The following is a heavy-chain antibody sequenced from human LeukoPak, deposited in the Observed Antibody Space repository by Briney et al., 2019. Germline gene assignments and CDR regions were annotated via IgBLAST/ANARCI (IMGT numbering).Heavy chain of an antibody. D-gene: IGHD3-22*01. CDR3: AKYYYDSSGYYDAAPLDS. V-gene: IGHV3-23*01. CDR1: GFTFSTYA. Sequence: GGSLRLSCAASGFTFSTYAMSWVRQAPGKGLEWVSSISDNAYTTYYADSVRGWFTISRDNPKNTLYLQMIGLRAEDTAIYFCAKYYYDSSGYYDAAPLDSWGQGTLVTVFS. CDR2: ISDNAYTT. J-gene: IGHJ4*02.